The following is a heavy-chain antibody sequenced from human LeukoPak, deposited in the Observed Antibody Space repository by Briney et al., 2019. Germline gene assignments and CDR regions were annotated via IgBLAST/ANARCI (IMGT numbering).Heavy chain of an antibody. J-gene: IGHJ4*02. V-gene: IGHV3-7*03. D-gene: IGHD3-3*02. CDR2: IKQDGSEK. CDR3: AREAFMGFDY. Sequence: GGSLRLSCAASGFTFSSYWMSWVRQAPGKGLERVANIKQDGSEKYYVDSVKGRFTIPRDNAKNSLYLQMNSLRAEGTAVYYCAREAFMGFDYWGQGTLVTVSS. CDR1: GFTFSSYW.